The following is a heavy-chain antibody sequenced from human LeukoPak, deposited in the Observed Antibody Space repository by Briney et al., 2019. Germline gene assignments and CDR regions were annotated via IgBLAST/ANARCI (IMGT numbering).Heavy chain of an antibody. Sequence: GGSLRLSCAAYGFTFRDYNRTWIRQAPGKGLEWVSSIRGGSESIYHADSVNGRFTLSRDNAKNSLHLKMNSLRAEDTAVYYCARDHAGIVLPAAVGAPWGQGTLVTVSS. J-gene: IGHJ5*02. CDR3: ARDHAGIVLPAAVGAP. CDR2: IRGGSESI. D-gene: IGHD2-2*01. V-gene: IGHV3-69-1*01. CDR1: GFTFRDYN.